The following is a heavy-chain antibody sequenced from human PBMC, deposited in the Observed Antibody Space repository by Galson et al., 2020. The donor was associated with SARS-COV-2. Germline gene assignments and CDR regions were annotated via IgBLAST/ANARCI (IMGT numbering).Heavy chain of an antibody. J-gene: IGHJ6*02. V-gene: IGHV4-34*01. Sequence: SETLSLTCAVYGGSFSGYYWSWIRQPPGKGLEWIGEINHSGSTNYNPSLKSRVTISVDTSKNQFSLKLSSVTAADTAVYYCARGFHSSSWYPYYYYGMDVWGQGTTVTVSS. CDR2: INHSGST. CDR3: ARGFHSSSWYPYYYYGMDV. D-gene: IGHD6-13*01. CDR1: GGSFSGYY.